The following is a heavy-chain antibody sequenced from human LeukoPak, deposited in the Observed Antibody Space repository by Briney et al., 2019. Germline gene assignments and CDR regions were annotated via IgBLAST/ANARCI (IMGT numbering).Heavy chain of an antibody. CDR2: ISAYNGNT. CDR3: AGDPGDYGGNSVNWFDP. V-gene: IGHV1-18*01. CDR1: GYTFTSYG. Sequence: GASVKVSCKASGYTFTSYGISWVRQAPGQGLEWMGWISAYNGNTNYAQKLQGRVTMTTDTSTSTAYMELRSLRSDDTAVYYCAGDPGDYGGNSVNWFDPWGQGTLVTVSS. J-gene: IGHJ5*02. D-gene: IGHD4-23*01.